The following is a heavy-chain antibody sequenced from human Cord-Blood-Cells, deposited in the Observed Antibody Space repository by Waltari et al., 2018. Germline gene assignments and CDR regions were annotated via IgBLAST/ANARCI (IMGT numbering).Heavy chain of an antibody. CDR1: GYTFTSYY. Sequence: QVQLVQSGAEVKKPGASVKVSCKASGYTFTSYYMHWVRQAPGQGLEWMGIINPSGGSTSYAQKFQGRVTMTRDTSTSTVYMGRSSLRSEDTAVYYCARDSSPYYYGSGSYSDWFDPWGQGTLVTVSS. D-gene: IGHD3-10*01. V-gene: IGHV1-46*01. CDR2: INPSGGST. CDR3: ARDSSPYYYGSGSYSDWFDP. J-gene: IGHJ5*02.